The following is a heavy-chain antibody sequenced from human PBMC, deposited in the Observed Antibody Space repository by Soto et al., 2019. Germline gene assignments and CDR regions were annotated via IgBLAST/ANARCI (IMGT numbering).Heavy chain of an antibody. V-gene: IGHV1-18*01. CDR1: GYTFTSYG. CDR2: ISAYNGNT. Sequence: QVQLMQSGAEVKKPGASVKVTCKASGYTFTSYGISWVRQAPGQGLEWMGWISAYNGNTNYAQKLQGRVTMTTDTSSSTAYMELRSLRSDDTAVYYCARDRSGQGAKGESYYHYGMDVWGQGTTVTVSS. D-gene: IGHD6-25*01. CDR3: ARDRSGQGAKGESYYHYGMDV. J-gene: IGHJ6*02.